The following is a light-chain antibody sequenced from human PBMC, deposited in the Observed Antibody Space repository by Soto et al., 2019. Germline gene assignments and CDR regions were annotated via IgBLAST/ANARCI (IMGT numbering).Light chain of an antibody. V-gene: IGLV1-40*01. CDR1: SSSIGADYD. CDR3: QSYDSSLSAVV. Sequence: QSVLTQPPSVSGARGQRVTISCTGSSSSIGADYDVHWYQQLPGTAPKLLIYGNSNRPSGVPDRFSGSKSGTSASLAITGLQAEDEADYYCQSYDSSLSAVVFGGGTKLTVL. CDR2: GNS. J-gene: IGLJ3*02.